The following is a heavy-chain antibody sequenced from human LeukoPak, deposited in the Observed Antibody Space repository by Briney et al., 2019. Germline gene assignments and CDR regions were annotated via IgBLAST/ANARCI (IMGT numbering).Heavy chain of an antibody. J-gene: IGHJ5*02. Sequence: PSETLSLTCTVSGGSISTYYWSWIRQPPGKGLKWIGEINHSGSTNYNPSLKSRVTISVDTSKNQFSLKLSSVTAADTAVYYCARGLDILTGYPRFDPWGQGTLVTVSS. CDR1: GGSISTYY. V-gene: IGHV4-34*01. CDR3: ARGLDILTGYPRFDP. D-gene: IGHD3-9*01. CDR2: INHSGST.